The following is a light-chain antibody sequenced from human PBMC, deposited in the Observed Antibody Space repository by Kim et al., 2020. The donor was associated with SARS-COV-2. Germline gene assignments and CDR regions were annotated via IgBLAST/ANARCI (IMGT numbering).Light chain of an antibody. CDR1: SANIGACYD. J-gene: IGLJ2*01. Sequence: GQEVTISCTGSSANIGACYDVHWYQQLPGTAPKLLIYGNSNRPSGVPDRFSGSKSGTSASLAITGLQAEDEADYYCQSYDSSLSGVFGGGTKLTVL. V-gene: IGLV1-40*01. CDR2: GNS. CDR3: QSYDSSLSGV.